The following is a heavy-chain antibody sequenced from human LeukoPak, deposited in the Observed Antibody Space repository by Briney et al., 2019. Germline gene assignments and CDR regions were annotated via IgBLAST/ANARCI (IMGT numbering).Heavy chain of an antibody. CDR3: SMVLDY. D-gene: IGHD6-13*01. CDR1: GFTFSNYL. V-gene: IGHV3-23*01. CDR2: ISHSGSSI. Sequence: GGSLRLSCVASGFTFSNYLMNWVRQAPGKGLEWVSGISHSGSSIYYADSVKGRFTISRDNSKNTLYLQMDRLRVEDTAVYYGSMVLDYRGQGTLVTVSS. J-gene: IGHJ4*02.